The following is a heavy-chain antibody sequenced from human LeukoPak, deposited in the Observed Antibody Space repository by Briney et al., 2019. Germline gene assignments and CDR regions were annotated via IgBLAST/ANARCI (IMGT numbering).Heavy chain of an antibody. D-gene: IGHD6-19*01. V-gene: IGHV4-38-2*02. CDR2: IYPSGST. J-gene: IGHJ4*02. CDR3: ARRYIAVGHDYFDY. Sequence: SETLSLTCTVSGHSITGGHYWDWIRQPPGKGLEWIGSIYPSGSTYNNPSLKSRVTISVETAKKQFSLKLNSVTAADTAVYYCARRYIAVGHDYFDYWGQGTLVIVSS. CDR1: GHSITGGHY.